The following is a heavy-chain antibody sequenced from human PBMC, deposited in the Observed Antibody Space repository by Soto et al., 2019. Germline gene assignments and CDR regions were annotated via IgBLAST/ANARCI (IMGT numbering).Heavy chain of an antibody. CDR2: IYATGTT. J-gene: IGHJ5*02. CDR1: GASISGFY. D-gene: IGHD1-1*01. CDR3: VRDGTKTLRDWFDP. V-gene: IGHV4-4*07. Sequence: SETLSLTPTVSGASISGFYWSWIRKSAGKGLEWIGRIYATGTTDYNPSLKSRVMMSVDTSKKQFSLKLRSVTAADTAVYYCVRDGTKTLRDWFDPWGQVISVTVSS.